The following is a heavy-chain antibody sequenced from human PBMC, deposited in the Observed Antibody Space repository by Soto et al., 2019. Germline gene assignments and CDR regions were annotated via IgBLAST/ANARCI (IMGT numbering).Heavy chain of an antibody. CDR3: AIPGDGSSSEGANVFAF. CDR2: IYYSGST. J-gene: IGHJ5*01. Sequence: VAEGNSRGRGCRWIRKKKNPGKGLEWIGYIYYSGSTYFNPSLKSRLTISVDTSKNQFSLQLSSVTAADTAVYYFAIPGDGSSSEGANVFAFWLQRTLVT. CDR1: EGNSRGRGCR. V-gene: IGHV4-31*02. D-gene: IGHD6-6*01.